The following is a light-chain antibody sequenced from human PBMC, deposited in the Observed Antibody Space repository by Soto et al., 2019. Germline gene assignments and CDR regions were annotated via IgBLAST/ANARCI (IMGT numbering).Light chain of an antibody. Sequence: EIVMTQSPATLSVSPGERATLSCRASQSVSSNLAWSQQKPGQAPRLLIYGASTRAIGIPARFSGSGSGTEFTLTISSLQSEDFVVYYCQQYNNWPPTFGQGTRLEIK. CDR2: GAS. CDR1: QSVSSN. CDR3: QQYNNWPPT. V-gene: IGKV3-15*01. J-gene: IGKJ5*01.